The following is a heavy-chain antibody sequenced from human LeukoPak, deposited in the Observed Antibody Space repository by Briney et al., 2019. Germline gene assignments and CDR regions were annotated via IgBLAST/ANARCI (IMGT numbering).Heavy chain of an antibody. Sequence: HPGRSLRLSCAASGFTFSSYTMHWVRQAPGKGLEWVAVISYDGSNKYYADSVKGRFTISRDNSKNTLYLQMNSLRAEDTAVYYCANLHSYCSSTSCYDIDYWGQGTLVTVSS. CDR3: ANLHSYCSSTSCYDIDY. CDR1: GFTFSSYT. D-gene: IGHD2-2*01. V-gene: IGHV3-30*04. CDR2: ISYDGSNK. J-gene: IGHJ4*02.